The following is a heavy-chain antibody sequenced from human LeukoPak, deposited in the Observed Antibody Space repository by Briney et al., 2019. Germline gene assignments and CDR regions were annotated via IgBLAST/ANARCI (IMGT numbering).Heavy chain of an antibody. V-gene: IGHV3-23*01. D-gene: IGHD6-19*01. CDR3: AKALYSSGWFSSSY. CDR2: ISDSGGST. CDR1: GFTFSTYG. J-gene: IGHJ4*02. Sequence: GGSLRLSCAASGFTFSTYGMTWVRQAPGKGLEWVSSISDSGGSTQSADSVKGRFTISRDNSKNTLYLQMNSLRAEDTAVYYCAKALYSSGWFSSSYWGQGTLVTVSS.